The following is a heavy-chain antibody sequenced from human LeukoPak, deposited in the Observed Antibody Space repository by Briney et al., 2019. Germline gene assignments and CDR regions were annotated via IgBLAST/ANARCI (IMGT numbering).Heavy chain of an antibody. CDR3: ARDSGISYYGSGSYPGDY. CDR2: FDPEDGEA. V-gene: IGHV1-24*01. CDR1: GYSLTELS. D-gene: IGHD3-10*01. J-gene: IGHJ4*02. Sequence: GASVKVSCKVSGYSLTELSMHWVRHTPEKGLEWMGGFDPEDGEAIYPQKFRGRVTMTEDTSTSTVYMELSSLRSEDTAVYYCARDSGISYYGSGSYPGDYWGQGTLVTVSS.